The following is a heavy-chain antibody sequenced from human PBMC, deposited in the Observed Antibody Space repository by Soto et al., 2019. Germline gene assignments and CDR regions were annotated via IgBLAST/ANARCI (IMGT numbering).Heavy chain of an antibody. CDR1: GGSISSSTYS. CDR3: GHWNFPTGGYYGMDV. V-gene: IGHV4-39*01. D-gene: IGHD1-7*01. J-gene: IGHJ6*02. CDR2: INFSGTT. Sequence: SETLSLTCTVSGGSISSSTYSWGWIRQSPGKGLEWIASINFSGTTYHNPSLKSRVSISADTSKKQLSLKLSSVTAADTAVYYCGHWNFPTGGYYGMDVWGQGTTVTVSS.